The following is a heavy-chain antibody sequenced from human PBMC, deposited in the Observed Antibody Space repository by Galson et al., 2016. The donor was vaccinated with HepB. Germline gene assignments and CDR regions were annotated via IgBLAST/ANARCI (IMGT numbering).Heavy chain of an antibody. V-gene: IGHV3-23*01. CDR3: ARKVFYTSAWYLDY. CDR2: ISGNGGGT. Sequence: SLRLSCAASGFTFSDYAMSWVRQAPGKGLEWVSLISGNGGGTYYIDSVKGRFTISRDSFKNTLTLQMNSPRSEDTAIYYCARKVFYTSAWYLDYWGQGTLVTVSS. D-gene: IGHD6-19*01. CDR1: GFTFSDYA. J-gene: IGHJ4*02.